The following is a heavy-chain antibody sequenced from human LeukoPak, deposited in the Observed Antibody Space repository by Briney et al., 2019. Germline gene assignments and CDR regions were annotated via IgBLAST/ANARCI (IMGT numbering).Heavy chain of an antibody. D-gene: IGHD4-11*01. CDR2: IIPIFGTA. CDR1: GGTFSSYA. V-gene: IGHV1-69*13. Sequence: ASVKVSCTASGGTFSSYAISWVRQAPGQGLEWMGGIIPIFGTANYAQKFQGRVTITADESTSTAYMELSSLRSEDTAVYYCARNTGLQVGFDPWGQGTLVTVSS. CDR3: ARNTGLQVGFDP. J-gene: IGHJ5*02.